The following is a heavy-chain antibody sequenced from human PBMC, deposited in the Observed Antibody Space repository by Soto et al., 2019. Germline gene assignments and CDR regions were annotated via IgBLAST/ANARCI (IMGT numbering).Heavy chain of an antibody. J-gene: IGHJ5*02. Sequence: QVQLVQSGAEVKKPGASVNVSCKASGYSFTNYYMHWVRQAPGQGLEWMGTINPSGGSTSYAQKFQGRVTMTRDTSTSTVYMEVNSLCSEDTAVYYCVRVGSGSFYSWFDPWGQGTVVTVSS. CDR3: VRVGSGSFYSWFDP. D-gene: IGHD1-26*01. V-gene: IGHV1-46*01. CDR1: GYSFTNYY. CDR2: INPSGGST.